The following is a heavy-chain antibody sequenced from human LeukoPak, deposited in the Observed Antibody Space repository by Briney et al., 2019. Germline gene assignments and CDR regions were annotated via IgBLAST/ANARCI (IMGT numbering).Heavy chain of an antibody. CDR2: ISYDGSNK. CDR1: GFTFSSYA. V-gene: IGHV3-30*04. D-gene: IGHD2-2*01. CDR3: ARSFRTAEFYYYYYMDV. J-gene: IGHJ6*03. Sequence: GGSLRLSRAASGFTFSSYAMHWVRQAPGKGLEWVAVISYDGSNKYYADSVKGRFTISRDNSKNTLYLQMNSLRAEDTAVYYCARSFRTAEFYYYYYMDVWGKGTTVTVSS.